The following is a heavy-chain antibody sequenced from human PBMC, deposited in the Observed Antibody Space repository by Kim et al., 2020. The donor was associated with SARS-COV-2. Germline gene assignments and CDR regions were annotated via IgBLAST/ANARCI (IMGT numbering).Heavy chain of an antibody. V-gene: IGHV4-39*01. D-gene: IGHD3-9*01. J-gene: IGHJ3*02. CDR3: ARHDDILTGYYTGFAFGI. CDR2: IYYSGRT. Sequence: SETLSLTCTVSGGSISSSSYYWGWIRQPPGNGLECLGSIYYSGRTYYNPSLKSRVPISVDTSQNQFSLKLSSVTAADTAVYYCARHDDILTGYYTGFAFGIGGRGAMVTVSS. CDR1: GGSISSSSYY.